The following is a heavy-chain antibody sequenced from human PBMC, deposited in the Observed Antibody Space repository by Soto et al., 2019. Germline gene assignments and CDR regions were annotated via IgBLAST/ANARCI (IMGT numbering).Heavy chain of an antibody. V-gene: IGHV3-30*18. D-gene: IGHD6-13*01. CDR3: AKDIGSRGWYWYATHDY. J-gene: IGHJ4*02. CDR1: GFTFSSYG. Sequence: QVQLVESGGGVVQPGRSLRLSCAASGFTFSSYGMHWVRQAPGKGLEWVAVISYDGSNKYYADSVKGRFTISRDNSKNTLYLQMNSLRAEDTAVYYCAKDIGSRGWYWYATHDYWGQGTLVTVSS. CDR2: ISYDGSNK.